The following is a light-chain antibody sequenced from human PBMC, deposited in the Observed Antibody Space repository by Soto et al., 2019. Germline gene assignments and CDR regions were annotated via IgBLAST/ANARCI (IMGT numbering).Light chain of an antibody. CDR3: QSYDSSNHGV. CDR1: SGSIASNY. CDR2: EDN. J-gene: IGLJ6*01. V-gene: IGLV6-57*04. Sequence: NFMLTQPHSVSESPGKTVTISCTHSSGSIASNYVQWYQQRPGSAPTTVIYEDNQRPSGVPDRFSGSIDSSSNSASLTISGLKTEDEADYYCQSYDSSNHGVFGSGTQLTVL.